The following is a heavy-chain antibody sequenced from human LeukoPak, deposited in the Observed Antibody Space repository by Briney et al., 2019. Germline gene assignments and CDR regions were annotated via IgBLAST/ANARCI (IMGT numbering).Heavy chain of an antibody. V-gene: IGHV1-2*02. CDR1: GYTFTAYH. Sequence: ASVKVSCKTSGYTFTAYHMHWVRQAPGQGLEFVGWIYPPTGGTVLAGKFQGRVTMTRDTSIAAAYMELSGLTFDDTAVYYCVRENWYYDHWGQGTLVTVPS. J-gene: IGHJ4*02. CDR3: VRENWYYDH. D-gene: IGHD3-16*01. CDR2: IYPPTGGT.